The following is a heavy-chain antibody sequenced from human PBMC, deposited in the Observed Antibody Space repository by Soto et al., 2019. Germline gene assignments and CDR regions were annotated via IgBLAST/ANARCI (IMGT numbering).Heavy chain of an antibody. Sequence: QVQLLQSGPEVKKPGASVTVSCKTSGYTFTDHGIDWVRQAPGQGRERVGWVSSYNGNTNYAYNLQDRVIMTTDASTSTAYMELRDLRSDDTAVYYCASEVEGSYSPADFWGQGTPGAVSS. J-gene: IGHJ4*02. CDR1: GYTFTDHG. V-gene: IGHV1-18*01. CDR3: ASEVEGSYSPADF. D-gene: IGHD3-10*01. CDR2: VSSYNGNT.